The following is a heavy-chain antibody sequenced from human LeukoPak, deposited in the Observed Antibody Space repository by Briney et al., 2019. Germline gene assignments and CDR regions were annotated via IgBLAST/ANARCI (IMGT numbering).Heavy chain of an antibody. J-gene: IGHJ3*02. CDR1: GFTFSSYA. V-gene: IGHV3-30-3*01. CDR2: ISYDGSNK. Sequence: PGGSLRLSCAASGFTFSSYAMHWVRQAPGKGLEWVAVISYDGSNKYYADSVKSRFTISRDNSKNTLYLQMNSLRAEDTAVYYCARAREVPALLSRRRDAFDIWGQGTMVTVSS. CDR3: ARAREVPALLSRRRDAFDI. D-gene: IGHD2-2*01.